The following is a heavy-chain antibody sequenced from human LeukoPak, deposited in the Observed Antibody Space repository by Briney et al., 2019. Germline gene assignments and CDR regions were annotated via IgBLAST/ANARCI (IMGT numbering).Heavy chain of an antibody. CDR3: TRDLDTSGWCNFDY. CDR2: IYTSGST. Sequence: SSETLSLTCTVPGGSISSYYWSWIRQPAGKGLEWIGRIYTSGSTNYNPSLKSRVTMSVDTSKNQFSLKLSSVTAADTAMYYCTRDLDTSGWCNFDYWGQGTLVTVSS. D-gene: IGHD6-19*01. J-gene: IGHJ4*02. V-gene: IGHV4-4*07. CDR1: GGSISSYY.